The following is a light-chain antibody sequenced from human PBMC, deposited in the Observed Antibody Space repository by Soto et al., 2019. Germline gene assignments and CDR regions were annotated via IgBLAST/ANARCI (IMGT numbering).Light chain of an antibody. J-gene: IGLJ2*01. CDR2: SNN. Sequence: QSVLTQPPSASGTPGQRVTISCSGSSSNIGSNTVNWYHQLPGTSPKLLIYSNNQRPSGVPDRFSGSKSGTSASLAISGLRSEDEADYYCAAWDDSLSGVVFGGGTKLTVL. CDR1: SSNIGSNT. V-gene: IGLV1-44*01. CDR3: AAWDDSLSGVV.